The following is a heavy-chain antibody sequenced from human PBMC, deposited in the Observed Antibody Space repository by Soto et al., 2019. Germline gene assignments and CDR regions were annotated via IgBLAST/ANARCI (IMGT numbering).Heavy chain of an antibody. D-gene: IGHD5-12*01. V-gene: IGHV1-69*01. CDR3: ARDQVATSPYYYYGMDV. CDR1: GGTFSSYA. J-gene: IGHJ6*02. Sequence: QVQLVQSGAEVKKPGSSVKVSYKASGGTFSSYAISWVRQAPGQGLEWMGGIIPIFGTANYAQKFQGRVTITADESTSTAYMELSSLRSEDTAVYYCARDQVATSPYYYYGMDVWGQGTTVTVSS. CDR2: IIPIFGTA.